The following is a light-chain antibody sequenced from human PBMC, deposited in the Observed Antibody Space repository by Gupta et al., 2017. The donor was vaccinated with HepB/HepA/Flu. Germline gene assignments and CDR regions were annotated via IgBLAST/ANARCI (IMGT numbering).Light chain of an antibody. V-gene: IGKV3-11*01. J-gene: IGKJ5*01. CDR2: DTS. CDR3: QQRYN. CDR1: QSVTNS. Sequence: EIVLTQSPDTLSLSPGERATLSCRASQSVTNSLTGYQQKPGQATRLLIHDTSNRATGVPARFSGSGSGTDFALTISSLEPGDFAVYYCQQRYNFGQGTRLDI.